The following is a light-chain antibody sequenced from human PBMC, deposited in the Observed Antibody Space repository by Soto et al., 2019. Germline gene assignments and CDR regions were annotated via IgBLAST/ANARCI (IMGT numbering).Light chain of an antibody. V-gene: IGKV3-15*01. J-gene: IGKJ5*01. CDR2: GAS. CDR1: QSVRSN. Sequence: EIVMTQSPGTLSLSPGERATLSCRASQSVRSNLAWYQQKPGQAPRLLIYGASTRATGIPARFSGGGSGTEFTLTISSLQSEDFAVYYCQQYNSWLPITFGQGTRLEI. CDR3: QQYNSWLPIT.